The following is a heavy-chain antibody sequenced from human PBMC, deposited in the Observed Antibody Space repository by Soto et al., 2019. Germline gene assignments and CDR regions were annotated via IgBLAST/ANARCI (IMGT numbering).Heavy chain of an antibody. V-gene: IGHV1-69*13. Sequence: ASVKVSCKASGGTFSSYAISWARQAPGQGLEWMGGIIPIFGTANYAQKFQGRVTITADESTSTAYMELSSLRSEDTAVYYCARIFGVVIEGVGWFDPWGQGTLVTVSS. CDR3: ARIFGVVIEGVGWFDP. CDR1: GGTFSSYA. J-gene: IGHJ5*02. CDR2: IIPIFGTA. D-gene: IGHD3-3*01.